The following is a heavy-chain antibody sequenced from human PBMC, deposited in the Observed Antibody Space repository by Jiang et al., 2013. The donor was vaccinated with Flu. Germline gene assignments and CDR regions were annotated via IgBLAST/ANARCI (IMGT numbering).Heavy chain of an antibody. Sequence: PGLLKPSETLSLTCTVSGGSISSYYWSWIRQPPGKGLEWIGYIYYSGSTNYNPSLKSRVTISVDTSKNQFSLKLSSVTAADTAVYYCARGPATAFDIWGQGTMVTVSS. CDR2: IYYSGST. J-gene: IGHJ3*02. V-gene: IGHV4-59*01. CDR1: GGSISSYY. CDR3: ARGPATAFDI.